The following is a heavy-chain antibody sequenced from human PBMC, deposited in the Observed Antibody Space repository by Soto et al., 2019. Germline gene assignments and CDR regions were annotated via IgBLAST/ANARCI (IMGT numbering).Heavy chain of an antibody. CDR1: GYTFTGYY. V-gene: IGHV1-2*04. CDR3: ARSNLPTVTTPGNYYYYGMDV. D-gene: IGHD4-4*01. Sequence: ASVKVSCKASGYTFTGYYMHWVRQAPGQGLEWMGWINPNSGGTNYAQKFQGWVTMIRDTSISTAYMEVSRLRTDDTAVYYCARSNLPTVTTPGNYYYYGMDVWGQGTTVTVSS. J-gene: IGHJ6*02. CDR2: INPNSGGT.